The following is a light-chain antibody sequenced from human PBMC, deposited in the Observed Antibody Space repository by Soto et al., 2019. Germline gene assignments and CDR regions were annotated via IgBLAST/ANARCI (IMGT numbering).Light chain of an antibody. CDR2: GAS. J-gene: IGKJ1*01. CDR3: QQYGTSPWT. Sequence: RASQSVSSSYLAWYQQKPGQAPRLLTFGASSRATGIPDRFSASGSGTDFTLTISRLEPEDFAVYYCQQYGTSPWTFGQGTKVDIK. CDR1: QSVSSSY. V-gene: IGKV3-20*01.